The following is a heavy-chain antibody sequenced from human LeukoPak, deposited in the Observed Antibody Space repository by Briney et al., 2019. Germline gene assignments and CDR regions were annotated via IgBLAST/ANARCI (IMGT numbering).Heavy chain of an antibody. CDR3: ATVPGDF. Sequence: GGALRLSCTASGFTFSSYTMTWIRQAPGKGLEWVSSISDNNRYVYYADSLRGRFTISRDNAKTSLYLQMNSLSAEVTAVYYCATVPGDFWGQGTLVAVPS. V-gene: IGHV3-21*01. CDR2: ISDNNRYV. CDR1: GFTFSSYT. J-gene: IGHJ4*02.